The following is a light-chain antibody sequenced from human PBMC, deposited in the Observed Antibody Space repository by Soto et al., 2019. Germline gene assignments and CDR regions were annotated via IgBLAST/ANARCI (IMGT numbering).Light chain of an antibody. V-gene: IGLV2-8*01. CDR1: SSDVGGYNF. Sequence: QSALTQPPSASGSPGQSVTISCTETSSDVGGYNFVSWYQQHPGKAPKLMIYDVSKRPSGVPDRFSGSKSGNTASLTVSGLQAEDEADYYCSSYTSSRAYVFGIGTKLTVL. CDR2: DVS. J-gene: IGLJ1*01. CDR3: SSYTSSRAYV.